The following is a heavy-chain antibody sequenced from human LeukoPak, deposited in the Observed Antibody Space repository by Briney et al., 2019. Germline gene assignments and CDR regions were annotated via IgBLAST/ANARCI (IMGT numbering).Heavy chain of an antibody. J-gene: IGHJ4*02. CDR1: GYIFTDFG. V-gene: IGHV1-18*01. D-gene: IGHD3-10*01. Sequence: ASVKVSCKASGYIFTDFGISWVRQAPGQGLEWMGWISAYNGNINYAQKFQGRVTMSADTSTSTAYMELRSLTSDDTAVYFCVRDRGGSGGGTYFDYWGQGTLVTGSS. CDR2: ISAYNGNI. CDR3: VRDRGGSGGGTYFDY.